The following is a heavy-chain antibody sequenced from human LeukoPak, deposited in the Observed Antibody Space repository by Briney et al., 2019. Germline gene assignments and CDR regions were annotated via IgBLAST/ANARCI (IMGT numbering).Heavy chain of an antibody. D-gene: IGHD6-19*01. CDR3: ASERIAVAGFNFFGY. V-gene: IGHV4-39*01. CDR2: IYYSGST. CDR1: GGSISSSSYY. J-gene: IGHJ4*02. Sequence: SETLSLTCTVSGGSISSSSYYWGWIRQPPGKGLEWIVSIYYSGSTYYNPSLKSRVTISVYTSKNQFSLKLSSVTAADTAVYYCASERIAVAGFNFFGYWGQGTLVTVSS.